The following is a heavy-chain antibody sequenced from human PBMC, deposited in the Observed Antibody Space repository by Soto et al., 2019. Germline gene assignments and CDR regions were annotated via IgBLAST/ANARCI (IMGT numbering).Heavy chain of an antibody. CDR3: AREENCSDGICYSEYFQR. D-gene: IGHD2-15*01. Sequence: QVQLVQSGAEVKKPGASVKVSCKASGYIFTAYSMHWVRQAPGQGLEWMGVVNPSGGSTNYAPKFQGRITMTRDTATSPVYMDLSSLTSEDTAVYYCAREENCSDGICYSEYFQRWGQGTLVTVSS. J-gene: IGHJ1*01. CDR2: VNPSGGST. V-gene: IGHV1-46*01. CDR1: GYIFTAYS.